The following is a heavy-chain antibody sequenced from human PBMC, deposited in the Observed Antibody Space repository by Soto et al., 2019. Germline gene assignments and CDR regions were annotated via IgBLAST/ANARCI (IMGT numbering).Heavy chain of an antibody. D-gene: IGHD1-26*01. J-gene: IGHJ6*02. CDR2: IIPIFGTA. V-gene: IGHV1-69*13. CDR3: ARVESAIVGANYYYYGMDV. Sequence: SVKVSCKASGGTFSSYAISWVRQAPGQGLEWMGGIIPIFGTANYAQKFQGRVTITADESTSTAYMELSSLRSEDTAVYYCARVESAIVGANYYYYGMDVWGQGTTVTVSS. CDR1: GGTFSSYA.